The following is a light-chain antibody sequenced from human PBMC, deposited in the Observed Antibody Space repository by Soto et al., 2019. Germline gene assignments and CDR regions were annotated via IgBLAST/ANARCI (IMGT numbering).Light chain of an antibody. CDR2: QVS. CDR1: SSDIGGFYY. V-gene: IGLV2-14*01. CDR3: SSYSSSSTFYV. Sequence: QSVLTQPASVSGSPGQSITISCTGTSSDIGGFYYVSWYQHHPGKDPKLMIYQVSNRPSGVSNRFSGSKSGNTASLTISGLQAEDKADYFCSSYSSSSTFYVFGAGTKVTVL. J-gene: IGLJ1*01.